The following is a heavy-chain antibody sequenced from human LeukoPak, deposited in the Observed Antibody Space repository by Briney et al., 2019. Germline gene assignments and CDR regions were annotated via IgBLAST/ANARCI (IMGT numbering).Heavy chain of an antibody. CDR3: TRIRVGAHQLEY. CDR2: ISSSSSYI. CDR1: GFTFSSYS. Sequence: GGSLRLSCAASGFTFSSYSMNWVRQAPGKGLEWVSSISSSSSYIYYADSVKGRFTSPRDNAKNTLYLQMNSLRAEDTAVYYCTRIRVGAHQLEYWGQGTLVTVSS. J-gene: IGHJ4*02. D-gene: IGHD1-26*01. V-gene: IGHV3-21*01.